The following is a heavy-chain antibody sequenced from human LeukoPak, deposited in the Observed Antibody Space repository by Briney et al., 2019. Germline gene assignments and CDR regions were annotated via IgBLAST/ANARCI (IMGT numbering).Heavy chain of an antibody. D-gene: IGHD5-12*01. J-gene: IGHJ4*02. CDR2: INPNSGGT. CDR3: ARGVEGYSGYDAFDY. V-gene: IGHV1-2*02. CDR1: GYTFTGYH. Sequence: ASVKVSCKASGYTFTGYHMHWVRQAPGQGLEWMGWINPNSGGTNYAQKFQGRVTMTRDTSISTAYMDLSRLRSDDTAVYYCARGVEGYSGYDAFDYWGQGTLVTVSS.